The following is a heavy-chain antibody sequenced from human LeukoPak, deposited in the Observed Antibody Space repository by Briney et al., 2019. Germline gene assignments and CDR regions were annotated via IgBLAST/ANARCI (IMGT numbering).Heavy chain of an antibody. CDR1: GFTFSSYA. Sequence: GGSLRLSCAASGFTFSSYAMSWVRQAPGKGLEWVSAISGSGGSTYYADSVKGRFTISRDNSKNTLYLQMNSLRAEDTAVYYCAKDRYYYDSSGYYYDRGQGTLVTVSS. J-gene: IGHJ4*02. V-gene: IGHV3-23*01. CDR2: ISGSGGST. D-gene: IGHD3-22*01. CDR3: AKDRYYYDSSGYYYD.